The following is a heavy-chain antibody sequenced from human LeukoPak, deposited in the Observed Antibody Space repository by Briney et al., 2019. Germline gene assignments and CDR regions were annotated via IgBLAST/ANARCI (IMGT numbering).Heavy chain of an antibody. D-gene: IGHD3-10*01. V-gene: IGHV4-4*02. J-gene: IGHJ4*02. CDR1: GGSISSGNW. CDR2: IYHSGST. CDR3: ALETNYYGSGSHFDY. Sequence: SGTLSLTCAVSGGSISSGNWWSWVRQPPGKGLEWIGEIYHSGSTNYNPSLKSRVTISVDTSKNQFSLKLSSVTAADTAVYYCALETNYYGSGSHFDYWGQGTLVTVSS.